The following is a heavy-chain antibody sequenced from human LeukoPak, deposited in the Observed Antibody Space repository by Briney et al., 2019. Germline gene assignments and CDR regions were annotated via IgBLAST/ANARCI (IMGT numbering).Heavy chain of an antibody. D-gene: IGHD3-9*01. CDR3: AKDSKLPRNYDILTGYFGY. Sequence: PGGSLRLSCAASGFTFSSYGMHRVRQAPGKGLEWVAFIRYDGSNKYYADSVKGRFTISRDNSKNTLYLQMNSLRAEDTAVYYCAKDSKLPRNYDILTGYFGYWGQGTLVTVSS. V-gene: IGHV3-30*02. CDR2: IRYDGSNK. J-gene: IGHJ4*02. CDR1: GFTFSSYG.